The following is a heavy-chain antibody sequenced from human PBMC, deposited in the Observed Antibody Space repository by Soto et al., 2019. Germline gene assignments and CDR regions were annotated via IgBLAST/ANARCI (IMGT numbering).Heavy chain of an antibody. D-gene: IGHD3-10*01. CDR3: ARERGGVLWFGELWDAFDI. J-gene: IGHJ3*02. Sequence: EESLRLYCATSGFTFSSYSMNWVRQAPGKGLDWVSYISSSSSTIYYADSVKGRFTISRDNAKNSLYLQMNSLRDEDTAVYYCARERGGVLWFGELWDAFDIWGQGTMVTVSS. CDR1: GFTFSSYS. CDR2: ISSSSSTI. V-gene: IGHV3-48*02.